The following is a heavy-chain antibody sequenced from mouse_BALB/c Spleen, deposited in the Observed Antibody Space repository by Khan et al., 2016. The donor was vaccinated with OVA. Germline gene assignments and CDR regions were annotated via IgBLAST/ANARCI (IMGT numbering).Heavy chain of an antibody. CDR3: ARIGHFYYGTCYYAVDY. CDR1: DYSITSGYY. Sequence: EVELVESGPGLVKPSQSLSLTCSATDYSITSGYYWNWIRQFPGNKLEWMGYISNDGSNNYNPSFKNRITITRDTSKTQFFMKLNTVTTEDTATSYGARIGHFYYGTCYYAVDYWGQGTSVTVSS. V-gene: IGHV3-6*01. J-gene: IGHJ4*01. CDR2: ISNDGSN. D-gene: IGHD1-1*01.